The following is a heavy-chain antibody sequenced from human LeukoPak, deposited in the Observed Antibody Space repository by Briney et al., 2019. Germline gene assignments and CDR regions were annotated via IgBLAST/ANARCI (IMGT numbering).Heavy chain of an antibody. D-gene: IGHD5-24*01. J-gene: IGHJ4*02. Sequence: SGTLSLTCAVSGGSISSSNWWSWVRQPPGKGLEWIGEIYHSGSTNYNPSLKSRVTISVDKSKNQFSLKLSSVTAADTAVYYCARREKMATIRRSFDYWGQGTLVTVS. CDR3: ARREKMATIRRSFDY. V-gene: IGHV4-4*02. CDR1: GGSISSSNW. CDR2: IYHSGST.